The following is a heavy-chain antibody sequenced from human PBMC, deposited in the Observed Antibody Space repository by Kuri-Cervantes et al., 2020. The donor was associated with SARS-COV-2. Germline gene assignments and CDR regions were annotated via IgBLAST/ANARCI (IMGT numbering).Heavy chain of an antibody. CDR3: ARGSPMVRGVIITPYYYYYMDV. CDR2: IIPIFGTA. CDR1: GGTFSSYT. D-gene: IGHD3-10*01. Sequence: SVKVSCKASGGTFSSYTISWVRQAPGQGLEWMGGIIPIFGTANCAQKFQGRVTITADKSTSTAYMELSSLRSEDTAVYYCARGSPMVRGVIITPYYYYYMDVWGKGTTVTVSS. V-gene: IGHV1-69*06. J-gene: IGHJ6*03.